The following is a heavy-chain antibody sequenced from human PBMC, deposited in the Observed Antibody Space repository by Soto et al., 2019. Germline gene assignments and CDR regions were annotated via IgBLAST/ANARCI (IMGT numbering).Heavy chain of an antibody. CDR3: ARGAGRGYCSGNTCYSPYNYYGMDV. CDR2: TYYRSKWYD. Sequence: PSQTLSLTCAISGDSVSSNSAAWNWVRQSPSRGLEWLGRTYYRSKWYDDYAVSVKIRITINPDTSKYQFSLHLNSVTPEDTAVYYCARGAGRGYCSGNTCYSPYNYYGMDVWGEGTTVTVSS. CDR1: GDSVSSNSAA. J-gene: IGHJ6*04. V-gene: IGHV6-1*01. D-gene: IGHD2-15*01.